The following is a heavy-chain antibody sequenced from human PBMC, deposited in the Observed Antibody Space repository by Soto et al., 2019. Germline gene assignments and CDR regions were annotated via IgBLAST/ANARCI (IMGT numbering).Heavy chain of an antibody. CDR2: MYFTGST. Sequence: ASETLSFTCTGSGHSLCRGGYYGGWIRQHPGKGLEWVGIMYFTGSTLSHPSLKSRLAMSLDTSKYQFSLRLTSVTAADTAVYFCARDWGSSGWPNWGQGTLVTVSS. J-gene: IGHJ4*02. V-gene: IGHV4-31*03. CDR1: GHSLCRGGYY. D-gene: IGHD6-19*01. CDR3: ARDWGSSGWPN.